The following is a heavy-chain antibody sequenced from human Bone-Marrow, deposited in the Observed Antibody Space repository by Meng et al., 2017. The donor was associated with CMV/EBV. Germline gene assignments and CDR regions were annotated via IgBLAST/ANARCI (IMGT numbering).Heavy chain of an antibody. V-gene: IGHV1-69*05. Sequence: SVKVSCKASGDTFSSHGINWVRQAPGQGLEWMGGVTPIFGTVNYAQKFQGRVTVTTDKSTRTVYMELSSLRSEDTAVYYCARGGCCCGGSPRWFDPWGQGTLVTVSS. CDR2: VTPIFGTV. D-gene: IGHD2-15*01. CDR1: GDTFSSHG. CDR3: ARGGCCCGGSPRWFDP. J-gene: IGHJ5*02.